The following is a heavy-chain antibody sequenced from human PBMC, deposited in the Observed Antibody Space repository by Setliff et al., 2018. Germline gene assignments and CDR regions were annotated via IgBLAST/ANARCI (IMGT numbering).Heavy chain of an antibody. CDR3: ARHPPPPNYFDIGALDS. D-gene: IGHD3-22*01. J-gene: IGHJ4*02. CDR1: GGPLNSYS. CDR2: IIPVLDIT. Sequence: SVKVSCKASGGPLNSYSFSWVRQAPGQGLEWMGRIIPVLDITRYSQKFQGRVTITADKSTGIIYMELTSLRSDDTAVFYCARHPPPPNYFDIGALDSWGQGTLVTVSS. V-gene: IGHV1-69*02.